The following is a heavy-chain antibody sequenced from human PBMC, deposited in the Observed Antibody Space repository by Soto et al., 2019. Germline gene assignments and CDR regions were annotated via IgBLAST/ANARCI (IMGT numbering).Heavy chain of an antibody. Sequence: SETLSLTCAVYGGSFSGYYWSWIRQPPGKGLEWIGEINHSGSTNYNPSLKSRVTISVDTSKNQFSLKLSSVTAADTAVYYWARNTDVLRFLEWLFVFDYWGQGTLVTVSS. D-gene: IGHD3-3*01. CDR3: ARNTDVLRFLEWLFVFDY. CDR1: GGSFSGYY. J-gene: IGHJ4*02. V-gene: IGHV4-34*01. CDR2: INHSGST.